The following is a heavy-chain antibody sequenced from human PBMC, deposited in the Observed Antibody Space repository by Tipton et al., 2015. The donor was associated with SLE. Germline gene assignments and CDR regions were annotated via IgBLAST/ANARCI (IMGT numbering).Heavy chain of an antibody. D-gene: IGHD3-16*02. CDR1: GFTFSSYS. CDR3: ASDYVWGSYRPGGAFGI. CDR2: ISSSSSYI. J-gene: IGHJ3*02. V-gene: IGHV3-21*01. Sequence: SLRLSCAASGFTFSSYSMNWVRQAPGKGLEWVSSISSSSSYIYYADSVKGRFTISRDNAKNSLYLQMNSLRAEDTAVYYCASDYVWGSYRPGGAFGIWGQGTMVTVSS.